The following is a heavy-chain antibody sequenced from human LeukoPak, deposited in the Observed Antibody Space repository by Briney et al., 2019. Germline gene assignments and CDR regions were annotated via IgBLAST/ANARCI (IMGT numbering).Heavy chain of an antibody. CDR2: IYYSGST. CDR3: ARVLYYDILTGRFDY. CDR1: GGSISSSSYY. D-gene: IGHD3-9*01. Sequence: SETLSLTCTVSGGSISSSSYYWGWIRQPPGKGLEWIGSIYYSGSTYYNPSLKSRVTISVDTSKNQFSLKLSSVTAADTAVYYCARVLYYDILTGRFDYWGQGTLVTVSS. J-gene: IGHJ4*02. V-gene: IGHV4-39*01.